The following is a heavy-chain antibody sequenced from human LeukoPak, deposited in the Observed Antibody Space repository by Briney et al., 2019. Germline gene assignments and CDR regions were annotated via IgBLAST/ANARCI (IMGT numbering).Heavy chain of an antibody. CDR3: ARGIPSQYYYGSGSLFDY. V-gene: IGHV4-34*01. CDR2: INHSGST. D-gene: IGHD3-10*01. Sequence: KSSETLSLTCAVYGGSFSGYYWSWIRQPPGKGLEWIGEINHSGSTNYNPSLKSRVTISVDTSKNQFSLKLSSVTAADTAVYYCARGIPSQYYYGSGSLFDYWGQGTLVTVSS. J-gene: IGHJ4*02. CDR1: GGSFSGYY.